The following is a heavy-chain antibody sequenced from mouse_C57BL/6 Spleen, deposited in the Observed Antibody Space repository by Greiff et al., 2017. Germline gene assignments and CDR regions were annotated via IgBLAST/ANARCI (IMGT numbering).Heavy chain of an antibody. CDR3: AREGANQPFAY. D-gene: IGHD3-1*01. CDR1: GFTFSSYA. J-gene: IGHJ3*01. Sequence: EVQLKESGGGLVKPGGSLKLSCAASGFTFSSYAMSWVRQTPEKRLEWVATISDGGSYTYYPDNVKGRFTISRDNAKNNLYLQMSHLKSEDTAMYYCAREGANQPFAYWGQGTLVTVSA. V-gene: IGHV5-4*01. CDR2: ISDGGSYT.